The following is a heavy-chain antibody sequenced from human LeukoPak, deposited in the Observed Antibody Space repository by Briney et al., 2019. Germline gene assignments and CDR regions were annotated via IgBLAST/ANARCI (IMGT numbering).Heavy chain of an antibody. Sequence: GGSLRLSCTASGFTFSNFWMGWVRQAPGKGLEWVANIKQDETEKFYLGSVKGRFTISRDNAKNSLYLQMNSLRVEDTALYYCVRDAGYSGYDQKDNWFDPWGQGTLVTVSS. CDR3: VRDAGYSGYDQKDNWFDP. J-gene: IGHJ5*02. CDR1: GFTFSNFW. D-gene: IGHD5-12*01. V-gene: IGHV3-7*03. CDR2: IKQDETEK.